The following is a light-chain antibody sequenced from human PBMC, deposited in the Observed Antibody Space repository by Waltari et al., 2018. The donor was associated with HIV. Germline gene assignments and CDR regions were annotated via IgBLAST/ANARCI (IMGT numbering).Light chain of an antibody. CDR2: DNN. V-gene: IGLV1-51*01. CDR1: SSNIGNDY. Sequence: SVLTQPPSVSAAPGQKVTISCSGTSSNIGNDYVSWYQHLPGAAPKLLIYDNNQGPAGIPDRFSGSKSGTSATLAITGLQTGDEADYYCGTWDTSLSGAVFGGGTKLTVL. CDR3: GTWDTSLSGAV. J-gene: IGLJ3*02.